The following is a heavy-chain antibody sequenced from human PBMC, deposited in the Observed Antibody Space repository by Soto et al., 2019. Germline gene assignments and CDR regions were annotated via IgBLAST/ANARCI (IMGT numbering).Heavy chain of an antibody. D-gene: IGHD2-2*01. V-gene: IGHV1-69*02. Sequence: QVQLVQSGAEVKKPGSSVKVSCKASGGTFSSYTISWVRQAPGQGLEWMGRIIPILGIANYAQKFQGRVTITADKSTSTSYMELSSLRSEDTAVYYCACMVLVPAARGSNWFDPWGQGTLVTVSS. CDR1: GGTFSSYT. CDR3: ACMVLVPAARGSNWFDP. CDR2: IIPILGIA. J-gene: IGHJ5*02.